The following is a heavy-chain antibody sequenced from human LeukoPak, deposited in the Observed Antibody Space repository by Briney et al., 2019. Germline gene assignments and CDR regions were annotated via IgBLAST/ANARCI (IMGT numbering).Heavy chain of an antibody. CDR3: AREAYYASESYYNH. D-gene: IGHD3-10*01. J-gene: IGHJ4*02. CDR1: GFTFSNFG. Sequence: GGSLRLSCAASGFTFSNFGMHWVRQAPGKGLEWVAVISAGGSTKYYADSVKGRFTISRDNSKNTLSLQMDSLRAEDSAVYYCAREAYYASESYYNHWGQGTLVTVSS. CDR2: ISAGGSTK. V-gene: IGHV3-30*03.